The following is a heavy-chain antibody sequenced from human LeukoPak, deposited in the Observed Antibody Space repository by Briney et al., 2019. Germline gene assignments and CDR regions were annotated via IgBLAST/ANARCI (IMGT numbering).Heavy chain of an antibody. CDR1: GFTFSSYA. CDR3: ASPRGSSSSWFDY. V-gene: IGHV3-23*01. D-gene: IGHD6-6*01. Sequence: GGSLRLSCAASGFTFSSYAMSWVRQAPGKGLEWVSAISGSGGSTYYADSVKGRFTISRYNSKNTLYLQMNSLRAEDTAVYYCASPRGSSSSWFDYWGQGTLVTVSS. J-gene: IGHJ4*02. CDR2: ISGSGGST.